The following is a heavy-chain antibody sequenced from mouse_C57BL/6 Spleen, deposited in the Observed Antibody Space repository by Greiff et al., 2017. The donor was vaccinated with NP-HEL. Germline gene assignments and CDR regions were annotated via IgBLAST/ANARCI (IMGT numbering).Heavy chain of an antibody. V-gene: IGHV5-6*01. CDR3: ARDFDY. Sequence: EVMLVESEGDLVKPGGSLKLSCAASGFTFSSYGMSWVRQTPDKRLEWVATISSGGSYTYYPDSVKGRFTISRDNAKNTLYLQMSSLKSEDTAMYYCARDFDYWGQGTTLTVSS. CDR1: GFTFSSYG. J-gene: IGHJ2*01. CDR2: ISSGGSYT.